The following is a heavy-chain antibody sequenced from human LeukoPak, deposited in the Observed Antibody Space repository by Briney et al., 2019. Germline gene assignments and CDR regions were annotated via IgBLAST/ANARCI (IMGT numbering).Heavy chain of an antibody. CDR3: ARGYSSGWYEGDYFDY. V-gene: IGHV1-8*01. CDR1: GYTFTSYD. J-gene: IGHJ4*02. CDR2: VNPNSGNT. D-gene: IGHD6-19*01. Sequence: ASVKVSCKASGYTFTSYDINWVRQATGQGLEWMGWVNPNSGNTGYAQKFQGRVTMTRNTSISTAYMELSSLRSEDTAVYYCARGYSSGWYEGDYFDYWGQGTLVTVSS.